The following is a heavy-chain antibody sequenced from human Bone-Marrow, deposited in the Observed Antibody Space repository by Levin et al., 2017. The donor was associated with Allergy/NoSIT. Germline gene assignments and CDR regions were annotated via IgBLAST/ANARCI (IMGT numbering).Heavy chain of an antibody. CDR1: GYTFTSYG. CDR3: ARGPYSSSPRAFDY. Sequence: GESLKISCKASGYTFTSYGISWVRQAPGQGLEWMGWISAYNGNTNYAQKLQGRVTMTTDTSTSTAYMELRSLRSDDTAVYYCARGPYSSSPRAFDYWGQGTLVTVSS. J-gene: IGHJ4*02. D-gene: IGHD6-13*01. CDR2: ISAYNGNT. V-gene: IGHV1-18*01.